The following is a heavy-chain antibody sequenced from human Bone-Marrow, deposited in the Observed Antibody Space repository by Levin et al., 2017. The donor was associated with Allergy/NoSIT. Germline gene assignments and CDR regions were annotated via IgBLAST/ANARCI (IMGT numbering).Heavy chain of an antibody. CDR1: GGSISTYF. D-gene: IGHD5-18*01. CDR3: ARDREHSHGRDMGV. J-gene: IGHJ6*02. Sequence: GSLRLSCTVSGGSISTYFWMWFRQPAGKGLEWIGHIQNTGNANYNPSLKSRVTMSLDTSKNQFSLKLNSVIAADTAVYYCARDREHSHGRDMGVWGQGTTVIVSS. V-gene: IGHV4-4*07. CDR2: IQNTGNA.